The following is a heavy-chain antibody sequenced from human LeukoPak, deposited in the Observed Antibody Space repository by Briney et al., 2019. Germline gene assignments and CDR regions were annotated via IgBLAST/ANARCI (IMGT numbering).Heavy chain of an antibody. CDR1: GFSFSSYE. Sequence: GGSLRLSCAASGFSFSSYEMNWVRQAPGKGLEWVSYISSSGSTIYYAVSVKGRFTISRDNAKNSLYLQMNSLRAEDTAVYYCARFGVVAVAGYLDYWGQGTLVTVSS. V-gene: IGHV3-48*03. D-gene: IGHD6-19*01. J-gene: IGHJ4*02. CDR2: ISSSGSTI. CDR3: ARFGVVAVAGYLDY.